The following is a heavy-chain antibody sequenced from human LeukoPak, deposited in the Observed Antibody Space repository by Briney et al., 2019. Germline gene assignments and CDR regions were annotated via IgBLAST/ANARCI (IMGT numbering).Heavy chain of an antibody. Sequence: GGSLRLSCAASGFTLSSYWMSWARQAPGEGLEWVAKIKDDGSEKYYVDSVKGRFTISRDNAKNSLYLQMNSLRAEDTAVYYCASGGWYSGYWGQGTLVTVSS. CDR3: ASGGWYSGY. CDR2: IKDDGSEK. CDR1: GFTLSSYW. V-gene: IGHV3-7*01. J-gene: IGHJ4*02. D-gene: IGHD6-19*01.